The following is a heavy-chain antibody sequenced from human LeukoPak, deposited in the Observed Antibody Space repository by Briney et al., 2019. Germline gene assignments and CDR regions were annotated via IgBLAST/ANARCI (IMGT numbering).Heavy chain of an antibody. CDR2: ISGSGGST. Sequence: SGGSLRHSCAASGFTFSSYGMSWVRQAPGKGLEWVSAISGSGGSTYYADSVKGRFTISRDNSKNTLYLQMNSLRAEDTAVYYCARDSRGRTYYYDSSGYTDAFDIWGQGTMVTVSS. D-gene: IGHD3-22*01. CDR3: ARDSRGRTYYYDSSGYTDAFDI. CDR1: GFTFSSYG. J-gene: IGHJ3*02. V-gene: IGHV3-23*01.